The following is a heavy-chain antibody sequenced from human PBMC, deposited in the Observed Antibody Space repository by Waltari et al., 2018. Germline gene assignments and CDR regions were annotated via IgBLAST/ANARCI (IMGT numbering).Heavy chain of an antibody. Sequence: QVQLVQSGVEVKKPGASVKVSCKASGYTFTGYYMHWVRQAPGQGLEWMGWINPNICGTNYAQKFQGRVTMTRDTSISTAYMELSRLRSDDTAVYYCAALASSSGSNNWGQGTLVTVSS. J-gene: IGHJ4*02. CDR2: INPNICGT. D-gene: IGHD3-22*01. CDR3: AALASSSGSNN. CDR1: GYTFTGYY. V-gene: IGHV1-2*02.